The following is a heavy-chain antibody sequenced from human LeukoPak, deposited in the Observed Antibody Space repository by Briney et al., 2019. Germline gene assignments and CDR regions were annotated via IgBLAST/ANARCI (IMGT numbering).Heavy chain of an antibody. D-gene: IGHD4-17*01. CDR3: ARGFHDYGDSDAFDI. CDR2: ISGSGGST. V-gene: IGHV3-23*01. J-gene: IGHJ3*02. Sequence: PGGSLRLSCAASGFTFSSYAMSWVRQAPGKGLEWVSAISGSGGSTYYADSVKGRFTISRDNSKNTLYLQMNSLRAEDTAVYYCARGFHDYGDSDAFDIWGQGTMVTVSS. CDR1: GFTFSSYA.